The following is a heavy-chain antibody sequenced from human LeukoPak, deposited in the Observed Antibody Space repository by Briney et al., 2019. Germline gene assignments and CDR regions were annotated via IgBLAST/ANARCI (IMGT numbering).Heavy chain of an antibody. CDR3: ARDMYYYGSGSQFDY. CDR1: GFTFSNYN. V-gene: IGHV3-21*01. Sequence: GGSLRLSCADSGFTFSNYNMNWVRQAPGKAMEWVSSITSSGTYTFYADSVKGRFTISRDNAKNSLYLQMDSLGPEDTAVYYCARDMYYYGSGSQFDYWGQGTLVTVSS. CDR2: ITSSGTYT. J-gene: IGHJ4*02. D-gene: IGHD3-10*01.